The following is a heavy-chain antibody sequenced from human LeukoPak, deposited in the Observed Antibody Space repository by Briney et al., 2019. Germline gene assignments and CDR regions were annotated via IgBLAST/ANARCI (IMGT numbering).Heavy chain of an antibody. Sequence: SETLSLTCTVSGGSISSYYWSWIRQPPGKGLEWIGYIYYSGSTNYNPSLKSRVTISVDKSKNQFSLKLGSVTAADTAVYYCARSIAAAGPPLDYWGQGTLVTVSS. D-gene: IGHD6-13*01. J-gene: IGHJ4*02. V-gene: IGHV4-59*12. CDR3: ARSIAAAGPPLDY. CDR1: GGSISSYY. CDR2: IYYSGST.